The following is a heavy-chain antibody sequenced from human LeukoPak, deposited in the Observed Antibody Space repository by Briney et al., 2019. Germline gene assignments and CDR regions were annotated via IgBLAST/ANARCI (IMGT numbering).Heavy chain of an antibody. J-gene: IGHJ3*02. Sequence: PGGSLRLSCAASGFTFSSYAMSWVRQAPGKGLEWVSGISGSAGSTYYADSVKGRFTISRDSSKNTLYLQMNSLRAEDTAVYYCAKDCGSYYYGSKDAFDMWGQGTMSPVSS. CDR2: ISGSAGST. V-gene: IGHV3-23*01. CDR1: GFTFSSYA. D-gene: IGHD3-10*01. CDR3: AKDCGSYYYGSKDAFDM.